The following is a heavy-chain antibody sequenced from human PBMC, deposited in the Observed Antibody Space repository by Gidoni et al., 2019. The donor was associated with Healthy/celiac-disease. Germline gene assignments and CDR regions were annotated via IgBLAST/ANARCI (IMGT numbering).Heavy chain of an antibody. V-gene: IGHV3-30-3*01. CDR1: GCTCSSSA. J-gene: IGHJ4*02. CDR2: ISYDGSNK. CDR3: ARPLGYCSGGSCYPDY. D-gene: IGHD2-15*01. Sequence: QVQLVESGGGVVQPGRSLRLYCAGSGCTCSSSAMHWVRQAAGKGLEWVAVISYDGSNKYYADAVKGRFTISRDNSKNTLYLQMNSLRAEDTAVYYCARPLGYCSGGSCYPDYWGQGTLVTVSS.